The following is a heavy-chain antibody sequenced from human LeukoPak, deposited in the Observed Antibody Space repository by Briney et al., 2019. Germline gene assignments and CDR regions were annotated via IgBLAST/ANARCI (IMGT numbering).Heavy chain of an antibody. CDR1: GYTFTGYY. J-gene: IGHJ1*01. D-gene: IGHD3-22*01. V-gene: IGHV1-2*02. CDR2: MNPNSVVT. CDR3: ARDEDYYDSSGYYYIPTSVWFQH. Sequence: GASVKVSCKASGYTFTGYYMHCGRQAPGQGREWMGWMNPNSVVTNYAQKFQGRVTMTRETSISTAYMELSRLRYDATAVYYCARDEDYYDSSGYYYIPTSVWFQHWGQGTLVTVSS.